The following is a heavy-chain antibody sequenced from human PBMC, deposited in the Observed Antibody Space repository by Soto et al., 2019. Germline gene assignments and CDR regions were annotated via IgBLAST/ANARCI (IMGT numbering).Heavy chain of an antibody. D-gene: IGHD3-3*01. V-gene: IGHV3-23*01. Sequence: EVQLLESGGGLVQPGGSLRLSCAASGFTFSSYAMSWVRQAPGKGLEWVSAISGSGGSTYYADSVKGRFTISRDNSKNTLYLQMNSLRAEDTAVYYCAKGPGVPYYFWSGSPGKGNYYYYYYMDVWGKGTTITVSS. CDR3: AKGPGVPYYFWSGSPGKGNYYYYYYMDV. CDR2: ISGSGGST. CDR1: GFTFSSYA. J-gene: IGHJ6*03.